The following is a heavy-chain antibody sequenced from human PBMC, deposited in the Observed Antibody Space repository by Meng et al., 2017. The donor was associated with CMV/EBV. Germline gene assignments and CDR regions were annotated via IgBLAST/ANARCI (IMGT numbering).Heavy chain of an antibody. Sequence: GESLKISCAASGFTFSSYWMSWVRQAPGKGLEWVANIKQDGSEKNYVDSVKGRFTISRDNSKNSLYLQMNSLRAEDTAVYYCAREYIIEQLYLRYYYGMDVWGQGTTVTVSS. J-gene: IGHJ6*02. CDR1: GFTFSSYW. V-gene: IGHV3-7*01. D-gene: IGHD2-2*02. CDR3: AREYIIEQLYLRYYYGMDV. CDR2: IKQDGSEK.